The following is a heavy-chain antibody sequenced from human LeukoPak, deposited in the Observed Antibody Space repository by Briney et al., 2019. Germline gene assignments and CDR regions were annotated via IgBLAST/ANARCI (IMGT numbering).Heavy chain of an antibody. Sequence: NSGGSLRLSCAASGFTFSDYYMSWIRQAPGKGLEWVSYISSSGSTIYYADSVKGRFTISRDNAKNSLYLQMNSLRAEDTAVYYCAREDTAMVESFDYWGQGTLVTVSS. J-gene: IGHJ4*02. D-gene: IGHD5-18*01. CDR2: ISSSGSTI. CDR3: AREDTAMVESFDY. V-gene: IGHV3-11*01. CDR1: GFTFSDYY.